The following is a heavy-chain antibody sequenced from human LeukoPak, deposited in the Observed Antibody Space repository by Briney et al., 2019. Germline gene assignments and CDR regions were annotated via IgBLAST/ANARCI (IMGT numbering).Heavy chain of an antibody. CDR1: GGTFSSYA. V-gene: IGHV1-69*01. D-gene: IGHD2/OR15-2a*01. CDR2: IITIFGTA. CDR3: AKVGETDNSYY. Sequence: SVQVSCQASGGTFSSYAISWVRQAPGQGLEWMGGIITIFGTANYVQKFQGRVRLTADESTSTTYMELSSLRSEGTAVYYCAKVGETDNSYYWGQGTLVTVSS. J-gene: IGHJ4*02.